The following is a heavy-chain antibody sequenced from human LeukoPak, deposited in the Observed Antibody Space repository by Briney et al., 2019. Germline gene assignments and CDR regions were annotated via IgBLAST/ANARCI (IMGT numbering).Heavy chain of an antibody. V-gene: IGHV3-23*01. Sequence: PGGTLRLSCAASGFTFRSYGMSWVRQAPGKGLEWVSDMSGSGGSTYYADSAKGRFTISRDNSKNTLYLQMNSLRAEDTAVYYCAKGLWYSSGWCYDYWGQGTLVTVSS. D-gene: IGHD6-19*01. J-gene: IGHJ4*02. CDR2: MSGSGGST. CDR3: AKGLWYSSGWCYDY. CDR1: GFTFRSYG.